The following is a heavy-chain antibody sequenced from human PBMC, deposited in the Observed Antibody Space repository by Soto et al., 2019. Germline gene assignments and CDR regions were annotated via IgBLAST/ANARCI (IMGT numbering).Heavy chain of an antibody. D-gene: IGHD4-4*01. Sequence: APVKVSCKASGGTFSSYAISWVRQAPGQGLEWMGGIIPIFGTANYAQKFQGRVTITADESTSTAYMELSSLRSEDTAVYYCARGGFTVTTSFDYWRQRTLVTVSS. J-gene: IGHJ4*02. CDR2: IIPIFGTA. CDR3: ARGGFTVTTSFDY. CDR1: GGTFSSYA. V-gene: IGHV1-69*13.